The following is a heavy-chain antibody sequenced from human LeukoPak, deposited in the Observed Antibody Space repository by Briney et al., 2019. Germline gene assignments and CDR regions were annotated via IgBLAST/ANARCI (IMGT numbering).Heavy chain of an antibody. V-gene: IGHV3-23*01. CDR2: ISGSGGST. CDR1: GFTFSTYA. CDR3: ATASITFFDY. J-gene: IGHJ4*02. D-gene: IGHD2/OR15-2a*01. Sequence: GGSLRLSCAASGFTFSTYAVNWVRQAPGKGLEWVSTISGSGGSTYYADPVKGRFTISRDNSKNTLYLQMSSLRAEDTAVYYCATASITFFDYWGQGTLVTVSS.